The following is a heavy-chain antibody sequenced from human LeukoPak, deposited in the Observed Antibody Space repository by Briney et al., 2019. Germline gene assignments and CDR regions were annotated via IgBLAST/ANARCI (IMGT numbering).Heavy chain of an antibody. V-gene: IGHV4-39*07. Sequence: SETLSLTCTVSGGSISSSSYYWGWLRQPPGKGLEWIGCIYHSGSTYYHPSLKSRVTISVDTSKNPFSLTLSSVTAADTAVCYCASKAVYGDYFDYWGQGTLVTVSS. D-gene: IGHD4-17*01. CDR3: ASKAVYGDYFDY. CDR2: IYHSGST. CDR1: GGSISSSSYY. J-gene: IGHJ4*02.